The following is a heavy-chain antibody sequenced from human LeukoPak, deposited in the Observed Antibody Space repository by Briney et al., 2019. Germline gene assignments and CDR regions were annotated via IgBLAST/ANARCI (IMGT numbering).Heavy chain of an antibody. CDR2: ISGSGGST. Sequence: PGGSLRLSYAASGFTFSSYAMSWVRQAPGKGLEWVSAISGSGGSTYYADSVKGRFIISRDISKNTLYLQMNSLRAEDSALYYCARGGRGSAAVVAPRSFDIWGQGTMVTVSS. CDR3: ARGGRGSAAVVAPRSFDI. J-gene: IGHJ3*02. V-gene: IGHV3-23*01. D-gene: IGHD3-22*01. CDR1: GFTFSSYA.